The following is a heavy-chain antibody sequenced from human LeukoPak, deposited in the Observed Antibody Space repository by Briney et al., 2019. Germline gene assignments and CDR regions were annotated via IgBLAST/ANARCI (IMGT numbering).Heavy chain of an antibody. Sequence: ASVKVSCKASGYTFTGYYMHWVRQAPGQGLEWMGWINPNSGGTNYAQKFQGRVTMTRDTSITTAYMEMSRLRSDDTALYYCARSPHILTGENFDYWGQGTLVTVSS. CDR2: INPNSGGT. J-gene: IGHJ4*02. CDR1: GYTFTGYY. V-gene: IGHV1-2*02. D-gene: IGHD3-9*01. CDR3: ARSPHILTGENFDY.